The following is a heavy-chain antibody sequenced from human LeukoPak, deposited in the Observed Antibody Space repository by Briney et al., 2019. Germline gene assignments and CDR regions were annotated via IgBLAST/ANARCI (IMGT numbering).Heavy chain of an antibody. J-gene: IGHJ3*02. CDR1: GFSISSSNW. Sequence: SETLSLTCAVSGFSISSSNWWGWIRQPPGKGLEWIGCIYYSGSTNYNPSLKSRVTMSVDTSKNQFSLKLSSVTALDTAVYYCARAAYYYDNSVAVGAFDIWGQGTMVTVSS. CDR3: ARAAYYYDNSVAVGAFDI. V-gene: IGHV4-28*06. CDR2: IYYSGST. D-gene: IGHD3-22*01.